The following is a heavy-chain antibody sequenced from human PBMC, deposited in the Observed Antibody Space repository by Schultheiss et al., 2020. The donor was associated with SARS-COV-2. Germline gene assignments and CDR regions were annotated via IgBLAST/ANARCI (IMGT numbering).Heavy chain of an antibody. J-gene: IGHJ4*02. D-gene: IGHD4-17*01. CDR2: ISGSGGST. CDR3: ARVGFSGGMTTVTNVDY. Sequence: GGSLRLSCAASGFTFSSYAMSWVRQAPGKGLEWVSAISGSGGSTYYADSVKGRFTISRDNSKNTLYLQMNSLRAEDTAVYYCARVGFSGGMTTVTNVDYWGQGTLVTVSS. V-gene: IGHV3-23*01. CDR1: GFTFSSYA.